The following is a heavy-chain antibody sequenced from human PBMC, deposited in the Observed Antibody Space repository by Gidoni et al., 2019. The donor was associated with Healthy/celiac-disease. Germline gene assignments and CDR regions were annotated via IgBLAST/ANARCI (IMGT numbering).Heavy chain of an antibody. CDR3: ARTKLTYYYDSSGFDAFDI. D-gene: IGHD3-22*01. V-gene: IGHV5-51*01. Sequence: EVQLVQSGAEVKKPGESLKISCKGSGYSFTRYWIGWVRQMPGKGLEWMGITAPGDSDTRYSPSVQGQVTISADKSISTAYLQWSSLKASDTAMYYCARTKLTYYYDSSGFDAFDIWGQGTMVTVSS. CDR2: TAPGDSDT. CDR1: GYSFTRYW. J-gene: IGHJ3*02.